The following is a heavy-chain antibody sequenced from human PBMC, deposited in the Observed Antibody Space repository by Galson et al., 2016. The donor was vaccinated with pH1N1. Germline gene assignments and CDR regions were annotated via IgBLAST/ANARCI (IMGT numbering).Heavy chain of an antibody. CDR3: ATEDYYTSLY. Sequence: SLRLSCAASGFIFSDYGMSWVRQAPGKGLEWVAKINQDGSRKYYVDSMKGRCTISRDNAENSLSLQMNSLRVEDTALYYCATEDYYTSLYWGQGILVTVSS. V-gene: IGHV3-7*01. CDR2: INQDGSRK. J-gene: IGHJ4*02. CDR1: GFIFSDYG. D-gene: IGHD1-26*01.